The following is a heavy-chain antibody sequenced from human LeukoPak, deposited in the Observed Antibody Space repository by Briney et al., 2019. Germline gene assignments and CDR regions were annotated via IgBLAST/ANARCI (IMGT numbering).Heavy chain of an antibody. D-gene: IGHD2-15*01. J-gene: IGHJ5*02. CDR3: ARGLGYCSGGSCSRPRNWFDP. CDR2: ISSSGSTI. V-gene: IGHV3-48*03. CDR1: GFSFSNYE. Sequence: GGSLRLSCAASGFSFSNYEMNWVRQAPGKGLEWVSYISSSGSTIYYAESVKGRFTISRDNAKNSLYLQMNRLRAEDTAVYYCARGLGYCSGGSCSRPRNWFDPWGQGTLVTVSS.